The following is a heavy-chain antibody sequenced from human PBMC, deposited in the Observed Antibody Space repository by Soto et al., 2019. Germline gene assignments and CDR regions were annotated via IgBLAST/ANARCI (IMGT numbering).Heavy chain of an antibody. CDR1: GGTFSSYA. D-gene: IGHD2-2*02. Sequence: ASVKVSCKASGGTFSSYAISWVRQAPGQGLEWMGGIIPIFGTANYAQKFQGRVTITADESTSTAYMELSSLRSEDTAVYYCARDRCSSTSCYIYYYYGMDVWGQGTTVTVSS. V-gene: IGHV1-69*13. CDR3: ARDRCSSTSCYIYYYYGMDV. J-gene: IGHJ6*02. CDR2: IIPIFGTA.